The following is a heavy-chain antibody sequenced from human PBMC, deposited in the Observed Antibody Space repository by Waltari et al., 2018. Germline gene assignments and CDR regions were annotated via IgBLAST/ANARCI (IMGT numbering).Heavy chain of an antibody. D-gene: IGHD2-21*01. CDR2: IYSGGST. CDR3: AKHPQGPVVIAPFHFDY. V-gene: IGHV3-23*03. CDR1: GFTFSSYA. Sequence: EVQLLESGGGLVQPGGSLRLSCAASGFTFSSYAMSWVRQAPGKGLEWGSVIYSGGSTYYADSVKGRFTISRDNSKNTLYRQMNSLRAEDTAVYYCAKHPQGPVVIAPFHFDYWGQGTLATVSS. J-gene: IGHJ4*02.